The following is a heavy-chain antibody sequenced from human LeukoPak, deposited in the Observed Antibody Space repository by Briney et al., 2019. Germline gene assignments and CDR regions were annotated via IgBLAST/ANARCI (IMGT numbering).Heavy chain of an antibody. J-gene: IGHJ4*02. CDR2: INPNSGGT. Sequence: ASVKVSCKASGYTFTGYYMHWVRQAPGQGLEWMGRINPNSGGTNHAQKFQGRVTMTRDTSISTAYMELSRLRSDDTAVYYCARDVSNPRYHFDYWGQGTLVTVSS. D-gene: IGHD2/OR15-2a*01. CDR1: GYTFTGYY. CDR3: ARDVSNPRYHFDY. V-gene: IGHV1-2*06.